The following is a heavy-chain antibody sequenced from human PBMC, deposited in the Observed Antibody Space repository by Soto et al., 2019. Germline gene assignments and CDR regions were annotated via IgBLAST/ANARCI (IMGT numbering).Heavy chain of an antibody. J-gene: IGHJ4*02. CDR3: AHRPTFVATIGEGGFDY. V-gene: IGHV2-5*02. D-gene: IGHD5-12*01. CDR2: IYWDDDK. CDR1: GFSLSTSGVG. Sequence: QITLKESGPTLVKPTQTLTLTCTFSGFSLSTSGVGVGWIRQPPGKALEWLALIYWDDDKRYSPSLKSRLTITKDTSKNQVVLTMTNMDPVDTATYYCAHRPTFVATIGEGGFDYWGQGTLVTVSS.